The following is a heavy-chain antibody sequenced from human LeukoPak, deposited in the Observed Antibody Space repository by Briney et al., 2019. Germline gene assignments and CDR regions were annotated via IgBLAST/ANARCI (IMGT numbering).Heavy chain of an antibody. CDR2: IYYSGDT. CDR3: ARHINWRDGFDI. J-gene: IGHJ3*02. CDR1: DEPFSGYY. Sequence: SETLSLTCAISDEPFSGYYWGWIRQPPGKGLEWIGTIYYSGDTYHNPSLKSRVTISIDTSKNQFSLNLSSVTAADTAVYYCARHINWRDGFDIWGQGTMVTVSS. V-gene: IGHV4-39*01.